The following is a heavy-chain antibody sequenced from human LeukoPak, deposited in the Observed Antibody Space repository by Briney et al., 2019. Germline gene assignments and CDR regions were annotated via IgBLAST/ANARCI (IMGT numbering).Heavy chain of an antibody. Sequence: GGSLRLSCAASGFTFSSYAMSWARQAPGKGLEWVSAISGSGGSTYYADSVKGRSTISTDNSKNTLYLQMNSLRAQGTAVYYCAKDGDYDSRGYYLAWGQGTLVTVSS. CDR3: AKDGDYDSRGYYLA. CDR2: ISGSGGST. J-gene: IGHJ5*02. V-gene: IGHV3-23*01. CDR1: GFTFSSYA. D-gene: IGHD3-22*01.